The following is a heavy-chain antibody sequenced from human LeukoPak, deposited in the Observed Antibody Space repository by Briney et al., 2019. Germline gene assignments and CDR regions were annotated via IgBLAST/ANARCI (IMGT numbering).Heavy chain of an antibody. V-gene: IGHV4-59*01. CDR2: IYYSGST. J-gene: IGHJ1*01. CDR1: GGSISSYY. CDR3: ARDVEGSGWSNFQH. D-gene: IGHD6-19*01. Sequence: SETLSLTCTVSGGSISSYYWGWIRQPPGKGLEWIGYIYYSGSTNYNPSLKSRVTISVDTSKNQFSLKLSSVTAADTAVYYCARDVEGSGWSNFQHWGQGTLVTVSS.